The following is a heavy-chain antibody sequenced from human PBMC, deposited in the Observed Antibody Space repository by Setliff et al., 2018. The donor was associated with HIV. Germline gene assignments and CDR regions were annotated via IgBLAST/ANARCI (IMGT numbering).Heavy chain of an antibody. Sequence: AGGSLRLSCAASGFTVSSNYMSWVRQAPGKGLEWVSVIYSGGSTDYADSVKGGFTISRDNSKNTVYLQMNSLRAEDTAVYYCAREPWDYYASGSYRDWGQGTLVTVSS. J-gene: IGHJ4*02. CDR3: AREPWDYYASGSYRD. V-gene: IGHV3-66*01. CDR2: IYSGGST. D-gene: IGHD3-10*01. CDR1: GFTVSSNY.